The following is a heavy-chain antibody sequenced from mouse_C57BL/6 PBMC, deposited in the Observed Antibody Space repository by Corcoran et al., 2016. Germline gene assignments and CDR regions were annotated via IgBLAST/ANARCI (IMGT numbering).Heavy chain of an antibody. CDR3: ARERPGLYAMDY. Sequence: QVQLQQSGAELVKPGASVKISCKASGYAFSSYWMNWVKQRPGKGLEWIGQIYPGDGDTNYNGKFEGKATLTADKSSSTAYMQLSSLTSEDSAVYFCARERPGLYAMDYWGQGTSVTVSS. D-gene: IGHD2-12*01. CDR1: GYAFSSYW. CDR2: IYPGDGDT. J-gene: IGHJ4*01. V-gene: IGHV1-80*01.